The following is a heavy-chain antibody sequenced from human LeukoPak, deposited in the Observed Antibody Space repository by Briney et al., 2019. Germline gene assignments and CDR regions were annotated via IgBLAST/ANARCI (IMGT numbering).Heavy chain of an antibody. V-gene: IGHV3-30-3*01. CDR1: GFTFSTYA. CDR3: ARGRSTRLSLFDY. D-gene: IGHD4/OR15-4a*01. Sequence: TGTSLRLSCAAPGFTFSTYAIHWVRQAPGKGLEWVAVISYDGSNEYYADSVKGRFTISRDNSKNTLYLQMNSLRAEDTAVYYCARGRSTRLSLFDYWGQGTLVTVSS. J-gene: IGHJ4*02. CDR2: ISYDGSNE.